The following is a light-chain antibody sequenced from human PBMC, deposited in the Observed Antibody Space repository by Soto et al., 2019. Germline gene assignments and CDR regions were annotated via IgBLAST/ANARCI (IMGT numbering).Light chain of an antibody. CDR3: QQRSNWPPT. J-gene: IGKJ1*01. V-gene: IGKV3-11*01. CDR1: QSVSSY. Sequence: ELTQSPGTLSLSPGEGATLSCRASQSVSSYLAWYQQKPGQAPRLLIYDASTRATGIPARFSGSGSGTDVTLTITSLEPEDFAVYYCQQRSNWPPTFGQGTKVDIK. CDR2: DAS.